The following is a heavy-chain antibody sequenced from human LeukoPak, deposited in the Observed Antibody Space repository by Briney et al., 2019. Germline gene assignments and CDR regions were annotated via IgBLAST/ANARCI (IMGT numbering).Heavy chain of an antibody. Sequence: ASVKVSCKASGYTFTGYYMHWVRQAPGQGLEWMGRINPNSGGTNYAQKFQGRVTMTRDTSISTAYMELSRLTSDDTAGYYCARVRSYYYDSSGYPRQYFDYWGQGTLVTVSS. CDR2: INPNSGGT. D-gene: IGHD3-22*01. CDR1: GYTFTGYY. CDR3: ARVRSYYYDSSGYPRQYFDY. J-gene: IGHJ4*02. V-gene: IGHV1-2*06.